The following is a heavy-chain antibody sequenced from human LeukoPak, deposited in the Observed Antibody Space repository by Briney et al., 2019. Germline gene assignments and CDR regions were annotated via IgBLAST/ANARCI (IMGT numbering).Heavy chain of an antibody. Sequence: QPGGSLRLSCAASGFTFSSYGMHWVRQAPGKGLEWVAFIRYDGSNKYYADSAKGRFTISRDNSKNTLYLQMNSLRAEDTAVYYCAKVYCGGDCYSPWFVPLGYYYYMDVWGKGTTVTVSS. V-gene: IGHV3-30*02. CDR3: AKVYCGGDCYSPWFVPLGYYYYMDV. CDR1: GFTFSSYG. D-gene: IGHD2-21*01. CDR2: IRYDGSNK. J-gene: IGHJ6*03.